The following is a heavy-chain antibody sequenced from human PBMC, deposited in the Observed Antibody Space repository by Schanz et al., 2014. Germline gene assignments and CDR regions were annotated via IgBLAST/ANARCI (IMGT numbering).Heavy chain of an antibody. CDR1: GGSISSDSYS. Sequence: QVQLQESGPGLVKPSETLSLTCTVSGGSISSDSYSWSWIRQPAGKGLEWIGRISTSGSTNYNPSLKSRLTISLHPSNNNLPRKLSCVTATDTAVYYCAGGRGEVATIFHYYYFYYMDVWGKGTTVSVSS. CDR2: ISTSGST. J-gene: IGHJ6*03. D-gene: IGHD5-12*01. V-gene: IGHV4-61*02. CDR3: AGGRGEVATIFHYYYFYYMDV.